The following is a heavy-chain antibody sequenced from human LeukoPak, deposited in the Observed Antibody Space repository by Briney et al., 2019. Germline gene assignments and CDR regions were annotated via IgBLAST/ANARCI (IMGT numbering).Heavy chain of an antibody. CDR2: IWYDGSNK. V-gene: IGHV3-30*02. J-gene: IGHJ4*02. Sequence: GGSLRLSCAASGFTFSSYGMHWVRQAPGKGLEWVAVIWYDGSNKYYADSVKGGFTISRDNSKNTLYLQMNSLRAEDPAVSYCAKSLGDGVDFDYCGQGTLVTLSS. CDR3: AKSLGDGVDFDY. CDR1: GFTFSSYG. D-gene: IGHD2-21*02.